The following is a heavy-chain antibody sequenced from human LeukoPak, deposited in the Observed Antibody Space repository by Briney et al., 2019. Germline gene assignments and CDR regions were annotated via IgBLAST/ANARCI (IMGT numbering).Heavy chain of an antibody. J-gene: IGHJ4*02. CDR1: GGSIXSXX. D-gene: IGHD4-17*01. V-gene: IGHV4-59*08. CDR3: ASGFREYGDYPF. Sequence: PSETLSLTCTVSGGSIXSXXXXXXXQPPGXXLXWIGYIYYSGSTNYNPSLNSRVTISVDTSKNQFSLKLTSVTAADTAVYYCASGFREYGDYPFWGQGTLVTVSS. CDR2: IYYSGST.